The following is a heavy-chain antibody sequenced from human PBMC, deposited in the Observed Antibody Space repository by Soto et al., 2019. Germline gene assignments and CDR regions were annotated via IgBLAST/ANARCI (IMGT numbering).Heavy chain of an antibody. CDR2: IYYSGST. V-gene: IGHV4-31*03. D-gene: IGHD4-4*01. Sequence: SETLSLTCTVSGGSISSGGYYWSWIRQHPGKGLEWIGYIYYSGSTYYNPSLKSRVTISVDTSKNQFSLKLSSVTAADTAVYYCARDGLDYSNYFDYWGQGTLVTVSS. CDR1: GGSISSGGYY. J-gene: IGHJ4*02. CDR3: ARDGLDYSNYFDY.